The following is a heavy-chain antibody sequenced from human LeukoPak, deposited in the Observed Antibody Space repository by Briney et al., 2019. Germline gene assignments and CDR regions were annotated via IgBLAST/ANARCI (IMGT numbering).Heavy chain of an antibody. D-gene: IGHD7-27*01. CDR2: IYYSGTT. V-gene: IGHV4-59*12. Sequence: SETLSLTCTVSGGSISSYYWSWIRQPPGKGLEWIGYIYYSGTTNYNPSLKSRVTISVDTSKNQFSLKLSSVTAADTAVYYCARSRLGIFPSYWGQGTLVTVSS. J-gene: IGHJ4*02. CDR1: GGSISSYY. CDR3: ARSRLGIFPSY.